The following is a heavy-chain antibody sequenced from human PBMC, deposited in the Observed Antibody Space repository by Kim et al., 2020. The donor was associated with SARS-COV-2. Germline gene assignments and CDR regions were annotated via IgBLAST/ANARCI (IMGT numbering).Heavy chain of an antibody. D-gene: IGHD6-13*01. Sequence: SLERRVTMSVDTSKNQFSLKLSSVTAADTAVYYCARGYSSSGERPHWFDPWGQGTLVTVSS. V-gene: IGHV4-30-2*05. CDR3: ARGYSSSGERPHWFDP. J-gene: IGHJ5*02.